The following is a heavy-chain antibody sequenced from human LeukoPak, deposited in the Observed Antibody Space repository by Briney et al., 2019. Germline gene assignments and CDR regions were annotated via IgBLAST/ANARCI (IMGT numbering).Heavy chain of an antibody. Sequence: SETLSLTCTVSGGSISSGGYYWSWIRQPPGKGLEWIGYIYHSGSTYYNPSFKSRVTISVDRSKNQFSLKLSSVTAADTAVYYCARGGYFDYWGQGTLVTVSS. CDR1: GGSISSGGYY. V-gene: IGHV4-30-2*01. CDR3: ARGGYFDY. CDR2: IYHSGST. J-gene: IGHJ4*02.